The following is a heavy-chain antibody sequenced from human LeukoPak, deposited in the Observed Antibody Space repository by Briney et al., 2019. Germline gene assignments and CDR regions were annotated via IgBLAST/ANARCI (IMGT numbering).Heavy chain of an antibody. V-gene: IGHV3-21*01. CDR2: ISSSSSYI. J-gene: IGHJ4*02. CDR1: GFIFSSYW. Sequence: GGSLRLSCAASGFIFSSYWMSWVRQAPGKGLEWVSSISSSSSYIYYADSVKGRFTISRDNAKNSLYLQMNSLRAEDTAVYYCARGRHYDFSYYFDYWGQGTLVTVSS. CDR3: ARGRHYDFSYYFDY. D-gene: IGHD3-3*01.